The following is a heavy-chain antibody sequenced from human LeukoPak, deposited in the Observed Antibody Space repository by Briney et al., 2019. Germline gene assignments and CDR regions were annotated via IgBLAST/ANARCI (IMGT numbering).Heavy chain of an antibody. CDR2: IKSKTDGGTT. CDR3: TTDPMNGYYFDY. D-gene: IGHD1-1*01. Sequence: SGGSLRLSCAASGFTFSNAWMSWVRQAPGKGLEWIGRIKSKTDGGTTDYAAPVKGRFTTSRDDSTDTLYLQLNSLKTKDTAIYYCTTDPMNGYYFDYWGQGTLVTVSS. CDR1: GFTFSNAW. V-gene: IGHV3-15*01. J-gene: IGHJ4*02.